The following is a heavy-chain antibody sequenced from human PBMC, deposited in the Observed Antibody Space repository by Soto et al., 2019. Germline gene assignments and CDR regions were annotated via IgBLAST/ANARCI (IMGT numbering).Heavy chain of an antibody. V-gene: IGHV3-23*01. CDR3: AKDISSGAGDYFDS. CDR2: ISSSGGRT. J-gene: IGHJ4*02. Sequence: EVQLLESGGGLVQPGGSLRLSCAASGFTFSSYAMSWVRQARGKWLEWVSGISSSGGRTFYADSVKGRFTISRDNSKSTLYLQMNSLRAEDTAVYYCAKDISSGAGDYFDSWGQGTLVTVSS. D-gene: IGHD1-26*01. CDR1: GFTFSSYA.